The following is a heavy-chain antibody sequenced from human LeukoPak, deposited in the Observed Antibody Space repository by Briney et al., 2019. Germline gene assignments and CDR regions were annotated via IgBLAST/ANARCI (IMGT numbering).Heavy chain of an antibody. D-gene: IGHD4-17*01. J-gene: IGHJ4*02. Sequence: SETLSLTCTVPGGSISDYYWGWIRQPPGKGLEWIGEINHSGSTNYNPSLKSRVTISVDTSKNQFSLKLSSVTAADTAVYYCAREDYGDYVPRFDYWGQGTLVTVSS. CDR1: GGSISDYY. V-gene: IGHV4-34*01. CDR3: AREDYGDYVPRFDY. CDR2: INHSGST.